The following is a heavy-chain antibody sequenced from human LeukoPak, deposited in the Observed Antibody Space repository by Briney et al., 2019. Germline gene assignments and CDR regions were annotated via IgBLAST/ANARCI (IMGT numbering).Heavy chain of an antibody. CDR1: GGSISSYY. J-gene: IGHJ4*02. D-gene: IGHD3-3*01. Sequence: SETLSLTCTVSGGSISSYYCSWIRQPPGKGLHRIGRIYTSGSTNYNPSLKSRGTMSGDTSKNQFSLKLSSVTAADTAVYYCARASDDFWSGYYLDTAPVFDYWGQGTLVTVSS. V-gene: IGHV4-4*07. CDR3: ARASDDFWSGYYLDTAPVFDY. CDR2: IYTSGST.